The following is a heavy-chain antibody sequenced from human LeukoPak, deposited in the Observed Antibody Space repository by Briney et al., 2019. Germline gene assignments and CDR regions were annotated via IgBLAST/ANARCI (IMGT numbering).Heavy chain of an antibody. V-gene: IGHV1-8*01. D-gene: IGHD6-19*01. CDR1: GYTFTSHD. J-gene: IGHJ5*02. CDR3: ARAVGSSGFPRTS. CDR2: MNPNSGNT. Sequence: ASVTVSCKASGYTFTSHDINWVRQATGQGLEWMGWMNPNSGNTGYAQKFQGRVTMTRNTSISTAYMELSSLRSEDTAVYYCARAVGSSGFPRTSWGQGTLVTVSS.